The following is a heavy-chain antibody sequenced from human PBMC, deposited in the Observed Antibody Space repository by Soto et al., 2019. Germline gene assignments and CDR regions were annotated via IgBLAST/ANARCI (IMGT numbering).Heavy chain of an antibody. V-gene: IGHV4-39*01. CDR1: GGSISSSSYY. J-gene: IGHJ4*02. D-gene: IGHD6-13*01. Sequence: QLQLQESGPGLVKPSETLSLTCTVSGGSISSSSYYWGWIRQPPGKGLEWIGSIYYSGSPYYNPSLTSRXPIXVXMSKNQFSLKLSSVTAADTAVYYCARLVTASGIAANWGQGTLVTVSS. CDR2: IYYSGSP. CDR3: ARLVTASGIAAN.